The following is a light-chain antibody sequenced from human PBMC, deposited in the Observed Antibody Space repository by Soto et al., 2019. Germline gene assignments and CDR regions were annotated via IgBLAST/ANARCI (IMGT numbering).Light chain of an antibody. CDR3: AAWDDSLSGRL. J-gene: IGLJ2*01. CDR2: RNN. Sequence: QSVLTQPPSASGTPGQRVTISCSGNNSDIGSNYVYWYQQFPGTAPKLLIYRNNQRPSGVPDRFSGSKSGTSASLAISGLRSEDEADYYCAAWDDSLSGRLFGGGTKLTV. V-gene: IGLV1-47*01. CDR1: NSDIGSNY.